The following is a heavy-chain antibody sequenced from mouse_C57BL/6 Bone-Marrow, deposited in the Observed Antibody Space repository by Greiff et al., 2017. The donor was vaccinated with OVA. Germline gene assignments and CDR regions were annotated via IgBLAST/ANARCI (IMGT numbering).Heavy chain of an antibody. CDR2: IYPGGGNT. Sequence: VQLQQSGAELVRPGASVKLSCKASGYTFTDYYINWVKQRPGQGLEWIGEIYPGGGNTYYNEKFKGKATLTAEKSSSTAYMQLSSLTSEDSAVYFCARAFDYWGQGTTLTVSS. CDR1: GYTFTDYY. J-gene: IGHJ2*01. V-gene: IGHV1-76*01. CDR3: ARAFDY.